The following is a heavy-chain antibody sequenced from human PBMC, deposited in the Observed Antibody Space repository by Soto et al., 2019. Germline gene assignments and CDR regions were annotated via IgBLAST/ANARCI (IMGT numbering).Heavy chain of an antibody. D-gene: IGHD6-19*01. CDR1: GVSISRTSYS. CDR3: ARGGSGWPALNWFDP. J-gene: IGHJ5*02. CDR2: IDHRGSP. V-gene: IGHV4-30-4*08. Sequence: SETLSLTCNVSGVSISRTSYSWSWIRQPPGKGLECVGFIDHRGSPYYNPSLKGRGTISLDTAKNHFSLTLSSVTAADTAVYYCARGGSGWPALNWFDPWGQGTLVTVSS.